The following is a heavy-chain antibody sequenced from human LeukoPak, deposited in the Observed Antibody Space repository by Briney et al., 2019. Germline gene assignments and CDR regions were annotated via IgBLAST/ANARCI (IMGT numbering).Heavy chain of an antibody. J-gene: IGHJ4*02. CDR2: IKTKTDGGTT. D-gene: IGHD4-23*01. V-gene: IGHV3-15*01. CDR1: GFTFSDAW. Sequence: GGSLRLSCAVSGFTFSDAWMSWVRQAPGEGLEWIGRIKTKTDGGTTDYAAPVKGRFTISRDDSKDTLFLHMNSLKAEDTAVYYCATIFGGNSHRLDYWGQGTLVTVSS. CDR3: ATIFGGNSHRLDY.